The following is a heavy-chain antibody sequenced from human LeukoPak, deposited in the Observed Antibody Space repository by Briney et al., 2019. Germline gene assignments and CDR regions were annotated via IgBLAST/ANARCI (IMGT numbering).Heavy chain of an antibody. V-gene: IGHV4-39*07. CDR1: GGSISSSSYY. J-gene: IGHJ4*02. Sequence: PSETLSLTCTVSGGSISSSSYYWGWIRQPPGKGLEWIGSIYYSGSTYYNPSLKSRVTISVDTSKNQFSLKLSSVTAADTAVYYCARDIGDCSGGSCYSSFDYWGQGTLVTVSS. CDR3: ARDIGDCSGGSCYSSFDY. CDR2: IYYSGST. D-gene: IGHD2-15*01.